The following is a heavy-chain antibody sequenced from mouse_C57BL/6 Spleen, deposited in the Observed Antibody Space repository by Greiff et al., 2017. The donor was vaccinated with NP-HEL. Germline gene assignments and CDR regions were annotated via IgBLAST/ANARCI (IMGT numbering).Heavy chain of an antibody. V-gene: IGHV1-42*01. CDR3: ARSGDGYYYYFDY. Sequence: VQLQQSGPELVKPGASVKISCKASGYSFTGYYMNWVKQSPEKSLEWIGEINPSTGGTTYNQKFKAKATLTVDKSSSTAYMQLKSLTSEDSAVYYCARSGDGYYYYFDYWGQGTTLTVSS. CDR2: INPSTGGT. CDR1: GYSFTGYY. D-gene: IGHD2-3*01. J-gene: IGHJ2*01.